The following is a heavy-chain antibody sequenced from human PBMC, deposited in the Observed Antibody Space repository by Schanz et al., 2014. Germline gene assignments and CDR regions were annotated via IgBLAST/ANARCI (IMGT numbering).Heavy chain of an antibody. V-gene: IGHV3-48*01. D-gene: IGHD3-3*01. CDR2: ITYNGGTI. J-gene: IGHJ4*02. CDR1: GITFSSHS. CDR3: VRDSFFAFDY. Sequence: DVQLLESGGGLVQPGGSLRLSCAASGITFSSHSFNWVRQAPGKGLEWISYITYNGGTIYYADSVKGRFTISRDNAKNSVFLQMNSLRAEDTAVYYCVRDSFFAFDYWGQGTLVTVSS.